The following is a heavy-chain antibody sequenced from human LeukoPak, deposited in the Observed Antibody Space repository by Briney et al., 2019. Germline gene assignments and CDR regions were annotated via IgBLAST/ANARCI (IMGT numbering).Heavy chain of an antibody. J-gene: IGHJ4*02. Sequence: PSETLSLTCTVSGGYISSYYWSWIRQPPGKGLDWIGYIYYSGSTNYNPSLKSRVTISVDTSKNQFSLKLSPVTAADTAVYYCARHGENDYGSGRTIDYWGQGTLVTVSS. CDR2: IYYSGST. D-gene: IGHD3-10*01. V-gene: IGHV4-59*08. CDR3: ARHGENDYGSGRTIDY. CDR1: GGYISSYY.